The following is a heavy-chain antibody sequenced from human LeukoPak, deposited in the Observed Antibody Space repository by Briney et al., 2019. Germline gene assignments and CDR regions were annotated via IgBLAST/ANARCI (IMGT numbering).Heavy chain of an antibody. J-gene: IGHJ4*02. Sequence: SETLSLTCTVSGGSISNGDHYWSWIRQHPGKGLEWIGHIYYSGSTYYNPSLKSRGIISVETSKNQFSLKLSSVTAADTAVYYCARTYYYDSSVNDRDDYWGQGTLVTVSS. D-gene: IGHD3-22*01. V-gene: IGHV4-31*03. CDR1: GGSISNGDHY. CDR3: ARTYYYDSSVNDRDDY. CDR2: IYYSGST.